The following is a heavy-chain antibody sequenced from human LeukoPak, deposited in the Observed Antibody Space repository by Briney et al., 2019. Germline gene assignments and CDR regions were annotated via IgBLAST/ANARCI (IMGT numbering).Heavy chain of an antibody. CDR3: ARETAWTVDY. D-gene: IGHD3/OR15-3a*01. V-gene: IGHV3-48*02. CDR2: ISSRSNTI. J-gene: IGHJ4*02. CDR1: GFTFSTYS. Sequence: PGGSLRLSCAASGFTFSTYSMNWVRQAPGKGLEWVSYISSRSNTIYYADSVQGRFTISRDNAKNSLYLQMNSLGDEDTAVYYCARETAWTVDYWGQGTLVTVSS.